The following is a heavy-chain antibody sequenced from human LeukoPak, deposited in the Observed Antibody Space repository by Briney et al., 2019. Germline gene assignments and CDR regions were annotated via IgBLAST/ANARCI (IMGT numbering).Heavy chain of an antibody. Sequence: PSETLSLTCTVSDGSISSYYWSWIRQPPGKGLEWIGYIYYSGSTNYNPSLKSRVTISVDTSKNQFSLKLSSVTAADTAVYYCARATLIAAAGNWFDPWGQGTLVTVSS. V-gene: IGHV4-59*01. D-gene: IGHD6-13*01. CDR3: ARATLIAAAGNWFDP. CDR1: DGSISSYY. J-gene: IGHJ5*02. CDR2: IYYSGST.